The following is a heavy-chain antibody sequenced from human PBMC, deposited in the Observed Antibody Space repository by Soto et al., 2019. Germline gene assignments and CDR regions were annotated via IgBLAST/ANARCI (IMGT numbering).Heavy chain of an antibody. CDR2: IVPMFGTP. J-gene: IGHJ6*02. CDR3: ARNGTYDSSLSQYTGMDV. V-gene: IGHV1-69*06. Sequence: QQTPGQGLEWMGGIVPMFGTPTYAAKFKGRLAISATRSTSTAYMELTSLRSEDTAVYYCARNGTYDSSLSQYTGMDVWGQGPRLTVS. D-gene: IGHD3-22*01.